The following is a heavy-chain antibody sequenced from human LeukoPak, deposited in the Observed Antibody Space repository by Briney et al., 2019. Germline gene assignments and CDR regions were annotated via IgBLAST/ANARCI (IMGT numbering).Heavy chain of an antibody. J-gene: IGHJ4*02. CDR1: GYSFTGYY. Sequence: ASVKVSCKTSGYSFTGYYMHWVRQAPGQGLEWMGSINPSSSDTNYAQKFQGRVTMTRDTSISTAYMELSRLTSDDTAVYYCAKNPYEYYFDTGAREPWSPSPQ. CDR3: AKNPYEYYFDT. CDR2: INPSSSDT. V-gene: IGHV1-2*02. D-gene: IGHD5-12*01.